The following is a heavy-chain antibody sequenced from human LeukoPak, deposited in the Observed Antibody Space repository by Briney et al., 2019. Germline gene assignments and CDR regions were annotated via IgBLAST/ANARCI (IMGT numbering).Heavy chain of an antibody. D-gene: IGHD3-3*01. J-gene: IGHJ5*02. CDR1: GNSFTSYW. CDR3: ACRKYYDTWSDP. Sequence: GESLKISCKGFGNSFTSYWIGWVRQMPGKGLEWVGIILPGDSIVHYSPSFQGQVTISADRSSSTAYLQWTSLKGPDSAMYYCACRKYYDTWSDPWGQGTLVTVSS. CDR2: ILPGDSIV. V-gene: IGHV5-51*01.